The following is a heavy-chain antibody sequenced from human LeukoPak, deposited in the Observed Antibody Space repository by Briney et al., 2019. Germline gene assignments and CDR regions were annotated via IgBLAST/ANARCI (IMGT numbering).Heavy chain of an antibody. V-gene: IGHV3-9*01. CDR1: GFTFDDYA. D-gene: IGHD6-6*01. CDR3: AKDGAARWPLINSFDY. Sequence: GGALRLSCAASGFTFDDYAMHWVRQAPGKGLEWVSGISWNSGSIGYADSVKGRFTISRDNAKNSLYLQMNSLRAEDTALYYSAKDGAARWPLINSFDYWGQGTLVTVSS. CDR2: ISWNSGSI. J-gene: IGHJ4*02.